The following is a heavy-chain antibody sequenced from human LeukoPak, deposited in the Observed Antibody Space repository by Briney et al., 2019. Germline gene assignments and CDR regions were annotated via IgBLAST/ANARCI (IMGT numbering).Heavy chain of an antibody. J-gene: IGHJ4*02. CDR1: GGSISSSNW. D-gene: IGHD6-6*01. CDR2: IYHSGST. V-gene: IGHV4-4*02. CDR3: ARVKDSSSSGVDY. Sequence: SETLSLTCAVSGGSISSSNWWSWVRQPPGKGLEWIGEIYHSGSTNYNPSLKSRVTISVDTSKNQFSLKLSSVTAADTAVYYCARVKDSSSSGVDYWGQGTLVTVSS.